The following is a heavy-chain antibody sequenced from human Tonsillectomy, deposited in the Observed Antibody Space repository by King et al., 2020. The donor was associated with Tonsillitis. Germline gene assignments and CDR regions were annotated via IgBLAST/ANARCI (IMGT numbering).Heavy chain of an antibody. CDR2: MFHTGSS. CDR1: GYSISSGYY. V-gene: IGHV4-38-2*01. J-gene: IGHJ3*01. D-gene: IGHD4-23*01. Sequence: QVQLQESGPGLVKPSETLSLTCDVSGYSISSGYYWGWIRQPPGKGLEYIGNMFHTGSSSFNPSLKSRVTISVDRSKNQFSLRLSSVTASDTAVYYCVRTSRDYGGNTNSFDFWGQGTMVTVSS. CDR3: VRTSRDYGGNTNSFDF.